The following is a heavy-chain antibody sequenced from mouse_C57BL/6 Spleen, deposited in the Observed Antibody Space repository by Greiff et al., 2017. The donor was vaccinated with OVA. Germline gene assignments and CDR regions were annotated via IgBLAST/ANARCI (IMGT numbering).Heavy chain of an antibody. V-gene: IGHV5-6*01. CDR3: ARHLTGDAHWYFDV. CDR2: ISSGGSYT. J-gene: IGHJ1*03. D-gene: IGHD4-1*01. CDR1: GFTFSSYG. Sequence: EVNVVESGGDLVKPGGSLKLSCAASGFTFSSYGMSWVRQTPDKRLEWVATISSGGSYTYYPDSVKGRFTISRDNAKNTLYLQMSSLKSEDTAMYYCARHLTGDAHWYFDVWGTGTTVTVSS.